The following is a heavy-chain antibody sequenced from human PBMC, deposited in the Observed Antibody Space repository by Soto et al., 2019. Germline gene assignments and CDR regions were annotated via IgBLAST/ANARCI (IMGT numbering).Heavy chain of an antibody. V-gene: IGHV3-7*01. D-gene: IGHD2-2*03. CDR1: GFTFSSYW. CDR3: ARELDIVVVPAAVDY. J-gene: IGHJ4*02. Sequence: EVQLVESGGGLVQPGGSLRLSCAASGFTFSSYWMSWVRQAPGKGLEWVANIKQDGSEKYYVDSGKGRFTISRDNAKNSLYLQMNSLRAEDTAVYYCARELDIVVVPAAVDYWGQGTLVTVSS. CDR2: IKQDGSEK.